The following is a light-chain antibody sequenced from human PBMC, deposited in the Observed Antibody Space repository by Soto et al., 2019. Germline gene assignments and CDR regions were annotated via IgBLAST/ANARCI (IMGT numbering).Light chain of an antibody. CDR1: SGSIASYY. CDR2: EDN. CDR3: QSYDSSNQV. J-gene: IGLJ1*01. V-gene: IGLV6-57*04. Sequence: NFMLTQPHSVSESPGRTVTISCTRSSGSIASYYVQWYHQRPDNAPTTVIYEDNQRPSGVPDRFSGSIDSSSNSASLTISGLETEDEADYYCQSYDSSNQVFGTGTKLTVL.